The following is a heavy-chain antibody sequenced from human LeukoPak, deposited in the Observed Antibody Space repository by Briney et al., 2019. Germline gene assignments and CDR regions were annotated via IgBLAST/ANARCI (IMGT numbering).Heavy chain of an antibody. CDR3: AKEIWPTVTTPGWTYFDY. Sequence: PGGSLRLFCAASGFTVNRNYMSWVRQAPGKGLEWVSIIYSGDNTYYADSVKGRFTISRDNSKNTLYLQMNSLRAEDTAVYYCAKEIWPTVTTPGWTYFDYWGQGALVTVSS. D-gene: IGHD4-17*01. CDR1: GFTVNRNY. CDR2: IYSGDNT. V-gene: IGHV3-53*05. J-gene: IGHJ4*02.